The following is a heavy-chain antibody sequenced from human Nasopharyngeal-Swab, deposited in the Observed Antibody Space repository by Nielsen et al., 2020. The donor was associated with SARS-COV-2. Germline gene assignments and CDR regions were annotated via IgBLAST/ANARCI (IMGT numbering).Heavy chain of an antibody. CDR3: ARGRAPIVGGYYFDY. D-gene: IGHD1-26*01. CDR2: IWYDGSNK. Sequence: GESLKISCAASGFTFSSYGMHWVRQAPGKGLEWVAVIWYDGSNKYYADSVKGRFTISRDNSKNTLYLQMNSLRAEDTAVYYCARGRAPIVGGYYFDYWGQGTLVTVSS. J-gene: IGHJ4*02. V-gene: IGHV3-33*01. CDR1: GFTFSSYG.